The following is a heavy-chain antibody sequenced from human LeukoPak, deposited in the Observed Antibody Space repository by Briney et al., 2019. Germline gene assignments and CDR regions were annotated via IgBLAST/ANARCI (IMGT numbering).Heavy chain of an antibody. Sequence: ASVKVSCKASGYTFTSYYMHWVRQAPGQGLEWMGIINPSGGSTSYAQKFQGRVTMTRDMSTSTVYMELSSLRSEDTAVYYCAKDLGDIVLDYWGQGTLVTVSS. CDR1: GYTFTSYY. V-gene: IGHV1-46*01. J-gene: IGHJ4*02. CDR2: INPSGGST. D-gene: IGHD2-15*01. CDR3: AKDLGDIVLDY.